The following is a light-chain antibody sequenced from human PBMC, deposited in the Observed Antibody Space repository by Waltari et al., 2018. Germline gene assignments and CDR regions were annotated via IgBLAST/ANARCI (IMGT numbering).Light chain of an antibody. CDR1: QSLLYYSNDKNY. V-gene: IGKV4-1*01. CDR2: WAA. J-gene: IGKJ1*01. Sequence: DIVMTQSPESLAVSLGERATINCKSSQSLLYYSNDKNYLAWYQQKPGQPPKLLIYWAATRQSGVPDRFNGSGSGTDFTLTISSLQAEDVAVYYCQQYYSRRTFGQGTKVEIK. CDR3: QQYYSRRT.